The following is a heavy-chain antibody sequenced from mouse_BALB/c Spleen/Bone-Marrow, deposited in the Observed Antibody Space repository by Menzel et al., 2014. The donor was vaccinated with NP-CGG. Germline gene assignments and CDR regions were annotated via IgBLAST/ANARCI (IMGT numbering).Heavy chain of an antibody. CDR2: INPSNGGT. Sequence: QVQLQQSGAELVKPGASVKLSCKSSGYTFTSYYMYWVKQRPGQGLEWIGGINPSNGGTNFNEKFKSKATLTVDKSSSTAYMQLSSLTSEDSAVYYCTREGTLFAYWGQGTLVTVSA. V-gene: IGHV1S81*02. CDR3: TREGTLFAY. CDR1: GYTFTSYY. D-gene: IGHD3-3*01. J-gene: IGHJ3*01.